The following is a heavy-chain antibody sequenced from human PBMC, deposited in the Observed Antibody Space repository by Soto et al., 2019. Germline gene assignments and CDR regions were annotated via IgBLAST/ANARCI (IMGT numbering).Heavy chain of an antibody. V-gene: IGHV1-69*06. J-gene: IGHJ6*02. CDR1: GGTFSSYA. Sequence: SVKVSCKASGGTFSSYAISWVRQAPGQGLEWMGGIIPIFGTANYAQKFQGRVTITADKSTSTAYMELSSLRSEDTAVYYCARLGGPTYYYDSSGYPLWGQGTTVTVSS. D-gene: IGHD3-22*01. CDR3: ARLGGPTYYYDSSGYPL. CDR2: IIPIFGTA.